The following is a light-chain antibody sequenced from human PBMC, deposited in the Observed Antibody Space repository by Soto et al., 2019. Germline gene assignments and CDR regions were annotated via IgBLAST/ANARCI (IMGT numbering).Light chain of an antibody. CDR1: QPISDKY. V-gene: IGKV3-20*01. CDR2: GAS. CDR3: QHYGSPPRT. J-gene: IGKJ1*01. Sequence: PGESGTLSCRTSQPISDKYLAWYQQKPGQPPKLLIYGASTRATGIPDRFSGRGSVTDFTLTITRLEPEDFAVYFCQHYGSPPRTFGQGTKVEVK.